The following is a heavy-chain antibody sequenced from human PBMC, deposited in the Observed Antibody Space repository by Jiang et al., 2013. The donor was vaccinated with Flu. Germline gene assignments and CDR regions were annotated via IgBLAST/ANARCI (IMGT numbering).Heavy chain of an antibody. CDR2: LILVTLY. Sequence: GYSFTSYWISWVRRCPEGLEWMGGLILVTLYQLQPVFQGHVTISADKSISTAYLQWSSLKASDTAMYYCARRDYYDSSGYLIDYWGPGNPGHRLL. CDR1: GYSFTSYW. V-gene: IGHV5-10-1*01. D-gene: IGHD3-22*01. CDR3: ARRDYYDSSGYLIDY. J-gene: IGHJ4*02.